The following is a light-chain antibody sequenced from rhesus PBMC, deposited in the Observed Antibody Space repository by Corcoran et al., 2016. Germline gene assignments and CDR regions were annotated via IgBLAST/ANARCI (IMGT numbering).Light chain of an antibody. V-gene: IGKV1-28*01. Sequence: DIQMTQSPSSLSASVGYTVTITCRASQGSSSYLMWFQQKPGKAPKLLIYAASSLESGVPSRFSGSGSGTGFTLTISSLQPEDFAAYSFLQHNSYPPTFGGGTKVEIK. CDR1: QGSSSY. CDR3: LQHNSYPPT. CDR2: AAS. J-gene: IGKJ4*01.